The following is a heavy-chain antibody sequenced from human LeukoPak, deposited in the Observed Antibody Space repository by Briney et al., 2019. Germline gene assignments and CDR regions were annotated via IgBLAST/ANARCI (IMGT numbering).Heavy chain of an antibody. Sequence: GGSLRLSCAASGFTFSNYGMHWVRQAPGKGLEWVAVIWYNGNNKYYADSVKGRFTISRDNSKNTLYLQMSSLRAEDTAVYYCAREGYCSSTSCSFDPWGQGTLVTVSS. D-gene: IGHD2-2*01. CDR3: AREGYCSSTSCSFDP. CDR2: IWYNGNNK. V-gene: IGHV3-33*01. J-gene: IGHJ5*02. CDR1: GFTFSNYG.